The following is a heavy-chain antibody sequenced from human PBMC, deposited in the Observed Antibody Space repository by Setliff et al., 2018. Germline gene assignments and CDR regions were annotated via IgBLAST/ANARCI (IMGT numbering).Heavy chain of an antibody. CDR3: ARERGGWYSDAFDI. CDR1: GFTFSSYW. D-gene: IGHD6-19*01. V-gene: IGHV3-7*01. Sequence: GGSLRLSCAASGFTFSSYWMSWVRQAPGKGLEWVANIKQDGSENYYVDSVKGRFTISRDNAKNSLYLQMNSLRAEDTAVYYCARERGGWYSDAFDIWGQGTMVTVSS. CDR2: IKQDGSEN. J-gene: IGHJ3*02.